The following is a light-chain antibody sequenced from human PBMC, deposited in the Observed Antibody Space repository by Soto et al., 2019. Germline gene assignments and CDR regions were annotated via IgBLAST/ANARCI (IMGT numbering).Light chain of an antibody. J-gene: IGLJ3*02. V-gene: IGLV2-23*01. CDR1: SSDIGDYDY. CDR3: CSYAGSSTWL. CDR2: EGN. Sequence: QSALTQPASVSGSPGQSITISCTGTSSDIGDYDYVSWYQHLPGKAPKLMIYEGNKRPSGVSNRFSGSKSGNTASLTISGLQAEDEADYYCCSYAGSSTWLFGGGTKLTVL.